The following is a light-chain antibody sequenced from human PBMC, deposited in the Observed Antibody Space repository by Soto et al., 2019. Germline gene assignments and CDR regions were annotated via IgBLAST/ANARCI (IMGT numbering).Light chain of an antibody. CDR1: ESLNSW. CDR3: QQYGSSPPLT. Sequence: DIQMTQSPSTLSASVDDRVTITCRASESLNSWLAWYQQKPGRAPNLLIYKASSLQSGVPSRFSGSGSGTNFTLTISSLEPEDFAVYYCQQYGSSPPLTFGGGTKVDIK. CDR2: KAS. J-gene: IGKJ4*01. V-gene: IGKV1-5*03.